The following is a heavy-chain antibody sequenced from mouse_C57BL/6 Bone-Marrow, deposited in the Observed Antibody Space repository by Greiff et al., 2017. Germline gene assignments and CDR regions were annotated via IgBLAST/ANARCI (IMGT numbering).Heavy chain of an antibody. D-gene: IGHD1-1*01. Sequence: QVQLQQSGPELARPWASVKISCQAFYTFSRLVHFAIRDTNYWIQWVQQRPGQGLQSIGWIYPGSGNTQFHEKFNGKATLTVATSSSTAYMQLSRRTSDDSAVYFCAREEGYYGSSYVFWYFDVWGTGSTVT. CDR1: YTFSRLVH. V-gene: IGHV1-84*01. J-gene: IGHJ1*03. CDR2: GQGLQSIG. CDR3: SDDSAVYFCAREEGYYGSSYVFWYFDV.